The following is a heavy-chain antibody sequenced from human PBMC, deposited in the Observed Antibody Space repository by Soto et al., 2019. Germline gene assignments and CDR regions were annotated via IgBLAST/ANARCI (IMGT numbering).Heavy chain of an antibody. V-gene: IGHV4-59*01. CDR3: ARVGYCSSTPCWPIGYFEY. CDR2: IFFSGST. Sequence: QVQLQESGPGLVKPSETLSLTCTVSGDSISSFYWTWIRQPPGKGLEWVGYIFFSGSTNYSPSLKPRVTTSVDTSENQFSLKLTSVTAADTAVYYCARVGYCSSTPCWPIGYFEYWGQGTLVTVSS. J-gene: IGHJ4*02. D-gene: IGHD2-2*01. CDR1: GDSISSFY.